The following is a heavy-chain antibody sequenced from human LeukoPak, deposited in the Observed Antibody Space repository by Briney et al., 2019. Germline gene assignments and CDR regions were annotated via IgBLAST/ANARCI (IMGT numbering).Heavy chain of an antibody. CDR2: IYYSGST. CDR3: TRDGLGQPDAFDI. Sequence: SETLSLTCTVSGGSISSYYWSWIRQPPGKGLEWIGYIYYSGSTNYNPSLKSRVTLSVDTSKNQFSLKLSSVTAADTAVYYCTRDGLGQPDAFDIWGQGTMVTVSS. D-gene: IGHD2-2*01. J-gene: IGHJ3*02. V-gene: IGHV4-59*01. CDR1: GGSISSYY.